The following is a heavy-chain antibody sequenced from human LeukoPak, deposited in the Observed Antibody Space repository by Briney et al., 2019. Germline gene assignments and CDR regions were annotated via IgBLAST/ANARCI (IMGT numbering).Heavy chain of an antibody. CDR1: GFAFSTYG. CDR3: AKGTSPPFDYDSSGYFDY. V-gene: IGHV3-30*18. Sequence: GGSLRLSCAASGFAFSTYGMHWVRQAPGKGLEWVAVISYDGSNKYYADSVKGRFTISRDNSKNTLYLQMNSLRAEDTAVYYCAKGTSPPFDYDSSGYFDYWGQGTLVTVSS. D-gene: IGHD3-22*01. CDR2: ISYDGSNK. J-gene: IGHJ4*02.